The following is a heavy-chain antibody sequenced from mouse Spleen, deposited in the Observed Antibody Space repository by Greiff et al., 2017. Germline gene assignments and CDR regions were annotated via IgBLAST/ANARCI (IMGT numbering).Heavy chain of an antibody. CDR2: ISSGGSYT. CDR3: ARHDPLGY. J-gene: IGHJ2*01. D-gene: IGHD2-3*01. Sequence: DVKLVESGGDLVKPGGSLKLSCAASGFTFSSYGMSWVRQTPDKRLEWVATISSGGSYTYYPDSVKGRFTISRDNAKNTLYLQMSSLKSEDTAMYYCARHDPLGYWGQGTTLTVSS. V-gene: IGHV5-6*02. CDR1: GFTFSSYG.